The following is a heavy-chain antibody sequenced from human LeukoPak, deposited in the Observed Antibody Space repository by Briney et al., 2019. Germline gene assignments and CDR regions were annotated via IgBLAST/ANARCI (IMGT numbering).Heavy chain of an antibody. CDR3: ARQGIAAAGETLDY. J-gene: IGHJ4*02. Sequence: GRSLRLSCAASGFTFSSYGMHWVRQAPGKGLKWVAVIWYDGSNKYYADSVKGRFTISRDNSKNTLYLQTNSLRAEDTAVYYCARQGIAAAGETLDYWGQGTLVTVSS. CDR1: GFTFSSYG. D-gene: IGHD6-13*01. CDR2: IWYDGSNK. V-gene: IGHV3-33*01.